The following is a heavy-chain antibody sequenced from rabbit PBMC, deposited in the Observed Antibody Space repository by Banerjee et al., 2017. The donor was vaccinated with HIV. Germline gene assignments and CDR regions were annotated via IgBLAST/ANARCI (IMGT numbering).Heavy chain of an antibody. CDR3: ARGADNNWYIPYFNL. Sequence: QSLEESGGDLVKPGASLTLTCTASGFSFSGNYYICWVRQAPGKGLEWIACVGAGSGDMTYYASWAKGRFTISETSSTTVTLQMTSLTAADTATYFCARGADNNWYIPYFNLWGQGTLVTVS. D-gene: IGHD1-1*01. CDR1: GFSFSGNYY. V-gene: IGHV1S40*01. J-gene: IGHJ4*01. CDR2: VGAGSGDMT.